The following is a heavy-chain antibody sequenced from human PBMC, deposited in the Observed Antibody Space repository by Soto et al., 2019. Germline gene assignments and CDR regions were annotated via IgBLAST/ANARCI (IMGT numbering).Heavy chain of an antibody. CDR1: GGTFSSYA. V-gene: IGHV1-69*13. Sequence: GASVKVSFKASGGTFSSYAISWVRQAPGQGLEWMGGIIPIFGTANYAQKFQGRVTITADESTSTAYMELSSLRSEDTAVYYCAREGGYGVSWFDPWGQGTLVTVSS. D-gene: IGHD5-18*01. CDR2: IIPIFGTA. CDR3: AREGGYGVSWFDP. J-gene: IGHJ5*02.